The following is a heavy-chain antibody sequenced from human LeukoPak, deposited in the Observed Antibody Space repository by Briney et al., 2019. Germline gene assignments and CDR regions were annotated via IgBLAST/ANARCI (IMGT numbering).Heavy chain of an antibody. CDR3: ARVLDIRIMAGGPNSGSREDAFDI. CDR1: GGSFSGYY. J-gene: IGHJ3*02. V-gene: IGHV4-34*01. D-gene: IGHD1-26*01. CDR2: INHSGST. Sequence: SETLSLTCAVYGGSFSGYYWSWIRQPPGKGLEWIGEINHSGSTNYNPSLKSRVTISVDKSKNQFSLKLSSVTAADTAVYYCARVLDIRIMAGGPNSGSREDAFDIWGQGTMVTVSS.